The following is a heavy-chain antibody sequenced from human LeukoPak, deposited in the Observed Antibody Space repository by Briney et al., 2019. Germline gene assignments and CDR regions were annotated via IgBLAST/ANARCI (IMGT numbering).Heavy chain of an antibody. CDR1: GYTFTSYA. CDR3: ARGGSGSYYNPRVFDY. CDR2: INAGNGNT. Sequence: ASVKVPCKASGYTFTSYAMHWVRQAPGQRLEWMGWINAGNGNTKYSQKFQGRVTITRDTSASTAYMELSSLRSEDTAVYYCARGGSGSYYNPRVFDYWGQGTLVTVSS. D-gene: IGHD3-10*01. J-gene: IGHJ4*02. V-gene: IGHV1-3*01.